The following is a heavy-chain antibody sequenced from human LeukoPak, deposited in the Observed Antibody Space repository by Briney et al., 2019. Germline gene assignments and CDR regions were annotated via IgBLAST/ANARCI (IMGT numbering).Heavy chain of an antibody. CDR3: AKDQVRGAGYDAFDI. CDR1: GFTFGSYG. V-gene: IGHV3-23*01. J-gene: IGHJ3*02. D-gene: IGHD3-10*01. Sequence: PGGSLRLSCAASGFTFGSYGMSWVRQAPGKGLEWVSAISGSGGSTYYADSVKGRFTISRDNSKNTLYLQMNSLRAEDTAVYYCAKDQVRGAGYDAFDIWGQGTMVTVSS. CDR2: ISGSGGST.